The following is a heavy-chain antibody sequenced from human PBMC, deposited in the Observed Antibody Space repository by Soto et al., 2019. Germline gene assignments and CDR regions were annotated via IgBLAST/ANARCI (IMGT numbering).Heavy chain of an antibody. V-gene: IGHV1-18*01. CDR1: GYTFTTYG. CDR2: ISAYNGNT. Sequence: QVQLVQNGCEVKKPGASVKVSCKASGYTFTTYGISWVRQAPGQGLEWMGWISAYNGNTSYAQKLQGRVTMTTDTSTSTAYMELRSLRSDDTAVYYCARVFFRLFAFDIWGQGTMVTVSS. D-gene: IGHD3-22*01. CDR3: ARVFFRLFAFDI. J-gene: IGHJ3*02.